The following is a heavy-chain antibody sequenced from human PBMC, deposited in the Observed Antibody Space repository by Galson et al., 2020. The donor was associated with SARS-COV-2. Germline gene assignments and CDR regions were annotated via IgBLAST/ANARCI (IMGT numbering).Heavy chain of an antibody. CDR1: GYSISTTNY. CDR2: IYPSGST. Sequence: SETLSLTCAVSGYSISTTNYWGWVRQPPGKGLEWIGSIYPSGSTYYNPSLKSRVTISLDTSKNQFSLRLDSVTAADTALYYCARQGVNMIVLVTVPGWYFDLWCRGTLVTVSS. J-gene: IGHJ2*01. V-gene: IGHV4-38-2*01. CDR3: ARQGVNMIVLVTVPGWYFDL. D-gene: IGHD3-22*01.